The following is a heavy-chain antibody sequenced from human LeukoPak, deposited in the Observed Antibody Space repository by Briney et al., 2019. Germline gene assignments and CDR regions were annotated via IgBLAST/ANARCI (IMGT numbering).Heavy chain of an antibody. J-gene: IGHJ3*02. Sequence: GASVKVPCKASIYTFTDYYIHWVRQAPGQGLEWMGWINPNSGDTKYAEKFQGRVTMTRDTSISTAYMELSRLRSDDTAVYYCASPQHGWLRAFDIWGQGTMVTASS. CDR2: INPNSGDT. D-gene: IGHD5-18*01. CDR1: IYTFTDYY. CDR3: ASPQHGWLRAFDI. V-gene: IGHV1-2*02.